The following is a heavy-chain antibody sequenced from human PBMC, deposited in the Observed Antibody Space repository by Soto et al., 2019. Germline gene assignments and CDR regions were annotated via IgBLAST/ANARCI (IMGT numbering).Heavy chain of an antibody. Sequence: GGSLRLSCEASGFAFSSYAMHWVRQAPGKGLEWVGVISYDGNYIYYADSVKGRFTISRDNSKNTLYVQVNSLRPEDTAVYYCTRGPPGDFWGQGTPVTVSS. J-gene: IGHJ4*02. D-gene: IGHD3-10*01. CDR1: GFAFSSYA. CDR3: TRGPPGDF. V-gene: IGHV3-30*03. CDR2: ISYDGNYI.